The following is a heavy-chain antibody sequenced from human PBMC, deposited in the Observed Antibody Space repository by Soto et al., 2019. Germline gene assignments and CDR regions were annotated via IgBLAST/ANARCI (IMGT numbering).Heavy chain of an antibody. CDR2: ISHDGSYK. CDR3: AKDRSSGTSFDS. CDR1: GFSFTTYV. J-gene: IGHJ4*01. V-gene: IGHV3-30*18. Sequence: PGGSLRLSCAASGFSFTTYVMHWVRQAPGKGLEWVAVISHDGSYKYYGDAVKGRFTISRDNSKNTLYLQMDSLRVEDTAVYYCAKDRSSGTSFDSWGQGTLVTVSS. D-gene: IGHD3-22*01.